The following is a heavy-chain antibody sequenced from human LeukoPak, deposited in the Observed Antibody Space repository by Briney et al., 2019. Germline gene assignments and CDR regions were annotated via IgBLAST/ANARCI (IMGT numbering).Heavy chain of an antibody. CDR3: ARDVPVLNSIAAAGTGVNWFDP. CDR1: GGSFSGYY. CDR2: INHSGST. V-gene: IGHV4-34*01. J-gene: IGHJ5*02. Sequence: PSETLSLTCAVYGGSFSGYYWSWIRQPPGKGLEWIGEINHSGSTNYNPSLKSRVTISVDTSKNQFSLKLSSVTAADTAVYYCARDVPVLNSIAAAGTGVNWFDPWGQGTLVTVSS. D-gene: IGHD6-13*01.